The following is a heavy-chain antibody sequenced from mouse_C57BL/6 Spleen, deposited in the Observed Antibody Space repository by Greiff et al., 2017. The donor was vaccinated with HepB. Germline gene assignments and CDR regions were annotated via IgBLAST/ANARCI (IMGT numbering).Heavy chain of an antibody. V-gene: IGHV1-80*01. Sequence: VQLQQPGAELVKPGASVKISCKASGYAFSSYWMNWVKQRPGKGLEWIGQIYPGDGDTNYNGKFKGKATLTADKSSSTAYMQLSSLTSEASAVYFCARRAYGSSYEAMDYWGQGTSVTVSS. CDR2: IYPGDGDT. CDR3: ARRAYGSSYEAMDY. D-gene: IGHD1-1*01. CDR1: GYAFSSYW. J-gene: IGHJ4*01.